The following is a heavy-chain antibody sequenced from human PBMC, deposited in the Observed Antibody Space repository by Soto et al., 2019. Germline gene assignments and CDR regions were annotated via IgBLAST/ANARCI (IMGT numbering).Heavy chain of an antibody. CDR3: AEGGGYFQH. J-gene: IGHJ1*01. CDR1: GFTFSSYA. Sequence: QVQLVESGGGVVQPGRSLRLSCAASGFTFSSYAMHWVRQAPGKGLEWVAVISYDGSNKYYADSVKGRFTISRDNSKNTLYLQMNSLRAEDTAVYYCAEGGGYFQHWGQGTLVTVSS. V-gene: IGHV3-30-3*02. CDR2: ISYDGSNK. D-gene: IGHD3-16*01.